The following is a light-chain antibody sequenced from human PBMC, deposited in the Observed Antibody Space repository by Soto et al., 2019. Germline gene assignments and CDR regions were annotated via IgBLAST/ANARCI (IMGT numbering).Light chain of an antibody. Sequence: EAVMTRSTATLSVSPGERATLSCRASQSVSSNLAWYQQKPGQPPRLLIYDISTRATGIPTRFSGSGSGTEFTLTISSLQSEDFAVYYCQQYNSWPLTFGGGTKVDIK. CDR1: QSVSSN. V-gene: IGKV3D-15*01. J-gene: IGKJ4*01. CDR2: DIS. CDR3: QQYNSWPLT.